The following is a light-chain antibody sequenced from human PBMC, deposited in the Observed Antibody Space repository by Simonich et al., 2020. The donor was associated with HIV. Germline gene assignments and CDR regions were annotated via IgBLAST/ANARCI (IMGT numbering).Light chain of an antibody. J-gene: IGKJ1*01. CDR1: QSVNIN. CDR2: GAS. V-gene: IGKV3-15*01. CDR3: QQYNNWPQT. Sequence: EIVMTQSPATLSVSPGERATLTCRASQSVNINLAWYQQKPGQAPRPLIYGASTRATGIPARFSGSGSGTEFTLTISSLQSEDFAVYYCQQYNNWPQTFGQGTKVEIK.